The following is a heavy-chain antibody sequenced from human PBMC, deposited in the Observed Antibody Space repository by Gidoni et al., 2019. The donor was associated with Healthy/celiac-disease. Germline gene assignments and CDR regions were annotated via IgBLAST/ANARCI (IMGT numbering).Heavy chain of an antibody. CDR2: IYYSGST. Sequence: QLQLQESGPGLMKPSETLSLTCTVSGGSISSSSYYWGWIRQPPGKGLEWIGSIYYSGSTYYNPSLKSRVTISVDTSKNQFSLKLSSVTAADTAVYYCARGGYCSSTSCYTGFDYYYYGMDVWGQGTTVTVSS. CDR3: ARGGYCSSTSCYTGFDYYYYGMDV. CDR1: GGSISSSSYY. V-gene: IGHV4-39*01. D-gene: IGHD2-2*02. J-gene: IGHJ6*02.